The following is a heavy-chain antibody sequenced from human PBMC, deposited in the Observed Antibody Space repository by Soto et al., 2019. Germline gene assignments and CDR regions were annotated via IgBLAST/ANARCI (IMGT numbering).Heavy chain of an antibody. CDR2: INPTTDAT. CDR1: GHTLTSYY. CDR3: ARELAATGWFDP. J-gene: IGHJ5*02. D-gene: IGHD2-21*02. Sequence: QVQVMQSGAEVREPGASTKLSCQASGHTLTSYYLHWVRQAPGQGLEWMGTINPTTDATTYPQGLQGRVQMTKDMSTSKVYMELKSLTSDDTAIYYCARELAATGWFDPWGQGTLVTVAS. V-gene: IGHV1-46*04.